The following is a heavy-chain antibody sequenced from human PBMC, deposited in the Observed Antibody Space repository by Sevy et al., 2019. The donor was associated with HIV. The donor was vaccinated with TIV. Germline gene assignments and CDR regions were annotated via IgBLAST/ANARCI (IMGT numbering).Heavy chain of an antibody. CDR2: ISSSGTTI. CDR3: ARKGGAYDIGFDP. CDR1: GFTFSSYE. J-gene: IGHJ5*02. D-gene: IGHD3-22*01. Sequence: GGSLRLSCVASGFTFSSYEMTWVRQTPGKGLEWVSSISSSGTTIYYGDSVEGRFTISRDNPKNSVYLQMNSLRVEDTAVYYRARKGGAYDIGFDPWGQGTLVTVSS. V-gene: IGHV3-48*03.